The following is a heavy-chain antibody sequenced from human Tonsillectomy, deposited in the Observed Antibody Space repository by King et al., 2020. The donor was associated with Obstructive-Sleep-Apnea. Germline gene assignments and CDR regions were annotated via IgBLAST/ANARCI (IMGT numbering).Heavy chain of an antibody. D-gene: IGHD2-2*01. CDR3: ARVSDQLLSWVDY. V-gene: IGHV4-30-4*01. Sequence: QVQLQESGPGLVKPSQTLSLTCTVSGGSISSGNYYWSWIRQPPGKGLEWIGDIYYSVKTYYNPSLKSRVTTSVDTSKSQFSLQLSSVTAADTAVYYCARVSDQLLSWVDYWGQGTLVTVSS. CDR1: GGSISSGNYY. J-gene: IGHJ4*02. CDR2: IYYSVKT.